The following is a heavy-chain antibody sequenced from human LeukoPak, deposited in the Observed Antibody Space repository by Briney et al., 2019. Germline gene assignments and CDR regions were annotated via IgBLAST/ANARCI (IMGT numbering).Heavy chain of an antibody. Sequence: PGKSLRLYCAASGFTFSNYGVHWVRQAPGEGLVWVAGVYYDGNTRYYADSVKGRFTVSRDNSKNTLYLQMDSLRAEDTALYYCARDVGRFSAGDTYYYGMDVWGQGTTVTVSS. CDR2: VYYDGNTR. J-gene: IGHJ6*02. CDR1: GFTFSNYG. CDR3: ARDVGRFSAGDTYYYGMDV. V-gene: IGHV3-33*01. D-gene: IGHD2-21*02.